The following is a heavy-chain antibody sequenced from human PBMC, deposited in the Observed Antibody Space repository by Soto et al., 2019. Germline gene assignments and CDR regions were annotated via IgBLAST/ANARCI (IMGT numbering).Heavy chain of an antibody. D-gene: IGHD3-10*01. CDR2: INPILSMS. CDR1: GDTFTFYS. J-gene: IGHJ4*02. V-gene: IGHV1-69*02. CDR3: ASSYGSGYRAIDY. Sequence: QVQLVQSGAEVKKPGSSVRVSCKASGDTFTFYSINWVRQAPGLGLEWMGRINPILSMSNYAQRFQGRVTXAXDXXTTTAYMELSSLRSEDTAMYYCASSYGSGYRAIDYWGQGALVTVSS.